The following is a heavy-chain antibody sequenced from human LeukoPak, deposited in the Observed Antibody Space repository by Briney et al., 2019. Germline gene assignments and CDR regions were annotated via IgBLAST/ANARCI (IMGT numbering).Heavy chain of an antibody. J-gene: IGHJ4*02. Sequence: PSETLSLTCTVSGGSVSSGSYYWSWIRQPPGKGLEWIGYIYYSGSTNYNPSLKSRVTISVDTSKNQFSLKLSSATAADTAVYYCARFPIVVVPAATTIDYWGQGTLVTVSS. CDR2: IYYSGST. D-gene: IGHD2-2*01. CDR1: GGSVSSGSYY. CDR3: ARFPIVVVPAATTIDY. V-gene: IGHV4-61*01.